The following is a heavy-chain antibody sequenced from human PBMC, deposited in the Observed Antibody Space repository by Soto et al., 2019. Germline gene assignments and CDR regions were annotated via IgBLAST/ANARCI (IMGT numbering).Heavy chain of an antibody. V-gene: IGHV3-30*18. J-gene: IGHJ5*02. CDR2: ISYDGSNK. CDR1: GFTFSSYG. Sequence: PGGSLRLSCAASGFTFSSYGMHWVRQAPGKGLEWVAVISYDGSNKYYADSVKGRFTISRDNSKNTLYLQMNSLRAEDTAVYYCAKFCNHYDTRESLPDFWEAWGQGTLVTVSS. CDR3: AKFCNHYDTRESLPDFWEA. D-gene: IGHD3-22*01.